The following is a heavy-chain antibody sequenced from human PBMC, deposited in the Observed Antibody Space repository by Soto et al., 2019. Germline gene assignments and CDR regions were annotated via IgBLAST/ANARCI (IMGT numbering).Heavy chain of an antibody. J-gene: IGHJ4*02. CDR3: ARESEDLTSNFDY. Sequence: EVQLVESGGGLVKPGGSLRLSCAASGFTFTRYSMTWVRQAPGKGLEWVSSISSTTNYIYYGDSMKGRFTIPRDNAKNSLYLEMNRLRAEDTAVYYCARESEDLTSNFDYWGQGTLVTVSS. CDR2: ISSTTNYI. CDR1: GFTFTRYS. V-gene: IGHV3-21*06.